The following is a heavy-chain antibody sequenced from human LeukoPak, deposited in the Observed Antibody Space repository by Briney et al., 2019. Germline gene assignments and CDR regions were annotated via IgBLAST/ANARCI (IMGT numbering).Heavy chain of an antibody. CDR2: IIPIFGTA. J-gene: IGHJ6*03. D-gene: IGHD6-13*01. V-gene: IGHV1-69*01. CDR1: GGTFSSYA. Sequence: EASVKASCKASGGTFSSYAISWVRQAPGQGLEWMGGIIPIFGTANYAQKFQGRVTITADESTSTAYMELSSLRSEDTAVYYCARVQITDSSSRGIGVYYYYYMDVWGKGTTVTVSS. CDR3: ARVQITDSSSRGIGVYYYYYMDV.